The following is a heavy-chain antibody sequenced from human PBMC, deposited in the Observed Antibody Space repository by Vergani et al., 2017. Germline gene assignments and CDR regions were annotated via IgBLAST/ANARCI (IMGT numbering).Heavy chain of an antibody. CDR2: IYPGDSDT. CDR3: ARHAKRGCSSTSCYLDYYYYMDV. CDR1: GYSFTSHW. V-gene: IGHV5-51*01. Sequence: EVQLVQSGAEVKKPGESLKISCKGSGYSFTSHWIGWVRQMPGKGLEWRGIIYPGDSDTRYSPSFQGQVTISADKSISTAYLQWSSLKASDTAMYYCARHAKRGCSSTSCYLDYYYYMDVWGKGTTVTVSS. J-gene: IGHJ6*03. D-gene: IGHD2-2*01.